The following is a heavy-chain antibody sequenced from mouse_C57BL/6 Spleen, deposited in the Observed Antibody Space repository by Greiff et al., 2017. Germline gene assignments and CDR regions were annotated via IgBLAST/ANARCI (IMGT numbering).Heavy chain of an antibody. Sequence: QVQLQQSGAELVRPGASVTLSCKASGYTFTTYEMHWVKQTPVHGLEWIGAIDPETGGTAYNQKFKGKAILTADKASSTAYMELRSLTSEDSAVFYCTRRRRGVFDYWGQGTTLTVSS. J-gene: IGHJ2*01. CDR2: IDPETGGT. V-gene: IGHV1-15*01. CDR1: GYTFTTYE. CDR3: TRRRRGVFDY.